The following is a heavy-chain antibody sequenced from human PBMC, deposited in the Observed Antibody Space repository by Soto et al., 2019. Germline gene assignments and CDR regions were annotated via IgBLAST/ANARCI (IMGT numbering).Heavy chain of an antibody. Sequence: SATLPLPCTVSGGPTRSSSHYWVWIRQSPGTGLEWIGSIDESGDSYYNPSLKSRVTIFVDTSKNQFSLKLISVTGADSAIYDCAREGGYVDYWGQGTLVTVSS. D-gene: IGHD1-1*01. V-gene: IGHV4-39*02. J-gene: IGHJ4*02. CDR3: AREGGYVDY. CDR2: IDESGDS. CDR1: GGPTRSSSHY.